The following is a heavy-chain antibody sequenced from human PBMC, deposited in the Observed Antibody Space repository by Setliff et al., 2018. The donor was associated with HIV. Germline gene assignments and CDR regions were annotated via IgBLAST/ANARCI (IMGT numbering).Heavy chain of an antibody. CDR3: ARDNRGSYSYYYYYYMDV. D-gene: IGHD1-26*01. J-gene: IGHJ6*03. V-gene: IGHV3-11*05. Sequence: GGSLRLSCAASGFTFSDYYMSWIRQAPGKGLEWVSYISSSSSYTNYADSVKGRFTISRDNAKNSLYLQMNSLRAEDTAAYYCARDNRGSYSYYYYYYMDVWGKGTTVTVSS. CDR1: GFTFSDYY. CDR2: ISSSSSYT.